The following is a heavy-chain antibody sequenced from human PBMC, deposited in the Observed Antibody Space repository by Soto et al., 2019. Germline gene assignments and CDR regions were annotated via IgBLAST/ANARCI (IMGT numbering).Heavy chain of an antibody. CDR1: GFTFTSSA. CDR3: AAEELRYFDRLIH. CDR2: IVVGSGNT. J-gene: IGHJ4*02. Sequence: ASVKVSCKASGFTFTSSAVQWVRQARGQRLEWIGWIVVGSGNTNYAQKFQERVTITRDMSTSTAYMELSSLRSEDTAVYYCAAEELRYFDRLIHWGQGTLVTVSS. D-gene: IGHD3-9*01. V-gene: IGHV1-58*01.